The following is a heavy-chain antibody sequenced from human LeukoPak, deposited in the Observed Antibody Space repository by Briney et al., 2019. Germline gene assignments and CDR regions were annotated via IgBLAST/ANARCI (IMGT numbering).Heavy chain of an antibody. CDR1: GYSFTSYW. D-gene: IGHD2-21*02. V-gene: IGHV5-51*01. J-gene: IGHJ6*02. CDR3: ARQGAYCGGDCYSGYYGMDV. Sequence: GASVKVSCKGSGYSFTSYWIGWVRQMPGKGLEWMGIIYPGDSDTRYSPSFQGQVTISADKSISTAYLQWSSLKASDTAMYYCARQGAYCGGDCYSGYYGMDVWGQGTTVTVSS. CDR2: IYPGDSDT.